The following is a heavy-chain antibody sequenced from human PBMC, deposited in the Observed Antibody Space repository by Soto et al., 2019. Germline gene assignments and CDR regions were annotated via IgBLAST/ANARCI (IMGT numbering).Heavy chain of an antibody. Sequence: GGSLRLSCAASGFTFSSYAMHWVRQAPGKGLEWVAVISYDGSNKYYADSVKGRFTISRDNSKSTLYLQMNSLRAEDTAVYYCARDGDIVVVPAAIGSLYYGMDVWGQGTTVTVS. CDR2: ISYDGSNK. CDR3: ARDGDIVVVPAAIGSLYYGMDV. V-gene: IGHV3-30-3*01. CDR1: GFTFSSYA. D-gene: IGHD2-2*01. J-gene: IGHJ6*02.